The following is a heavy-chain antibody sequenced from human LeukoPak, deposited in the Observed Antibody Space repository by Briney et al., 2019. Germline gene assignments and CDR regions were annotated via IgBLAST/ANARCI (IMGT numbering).Heavy chain of an antibody. V-gene: IGHV4-4*09. Sequence: PSETLSLTCTVSGGSISSYYWSWIRQPPGKGLEWIGYIYTSGSTNYNPSLKSRVTISVDTSKNQFSLKLSSVTAADTAVYYCARVGPNDYSNFGYYYYMDVWGKGTTVTVSS. J-gene: IGHJ6*03. CDR2: IYTSGST. CDR3: ARVGPNDYSNFGYYYYMDV. CDR1: GGSISSYY. D-gene: IGHD4-11*01.